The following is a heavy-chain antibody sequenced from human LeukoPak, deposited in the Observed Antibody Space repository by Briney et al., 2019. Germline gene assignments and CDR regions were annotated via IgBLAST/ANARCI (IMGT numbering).Heavy chain of an antibody. CDR3: ARAARFPLSYASIFGVGYYFDY. Sequence: SETLSLTCAVYGGSFSGYYWSWIRQPPGKGLEWIGEINHSGSTNYNPSLKSRVTISVDTSKNRFSLKLSSVTAADTAVYYCARAARFPLSYASIFGVGYYFDYWGQGTLVTVSS. D-gene: IGHD3-3*01. J-gene: IGHJ4*02. CDR2: INHSGST. V-gene: IGHV4-34*01. CDR1: GGSFSGYY.